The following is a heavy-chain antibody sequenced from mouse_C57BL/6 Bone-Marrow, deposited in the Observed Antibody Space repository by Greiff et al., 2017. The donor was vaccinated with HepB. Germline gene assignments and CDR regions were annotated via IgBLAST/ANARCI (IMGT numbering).Heavy chain of an antibody. CDR3: ARDKLDGSYAWFAY. V-gene: IGHV1-19*01. CDR2: INPYNGGT. D-gene: IGHD1-1*02. Sequence: VQLQQSGPVLVKPGASVKMSCKASGYTFTDYYMNWVKQSHGKSLEWIGVINPYNGGTSYNQKFKGKATLTVDKSSSTAYMELNSLTSEDSAVYYCARDKLDGSYAWFAYWGQGTLVTVSA. CDR1: GYTFTDYY. J-gene: IGHJ3*01.